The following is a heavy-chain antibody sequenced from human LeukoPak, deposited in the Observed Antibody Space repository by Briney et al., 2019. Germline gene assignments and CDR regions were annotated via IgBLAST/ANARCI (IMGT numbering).Heavy chain of an antibody. CDR3: ATALGYCSGGSCEIDY. J-gene: IGHJ4*02. V-gene: IGHV3-21*01. Sequence: GGSLRLSCAASGFTFSSYSMNWVRQAPGKGLERVSSISSSSSYIYYADSVKGRFTISRDNAKNSLYLQMNSLRAEDTAVHYCATALGYCSGGSCEIDYWGQGTLVTVSS. CDR2: ISSSSSYI. CDR1: GFTFSSYS. D-gene: IGHD2-15*01.